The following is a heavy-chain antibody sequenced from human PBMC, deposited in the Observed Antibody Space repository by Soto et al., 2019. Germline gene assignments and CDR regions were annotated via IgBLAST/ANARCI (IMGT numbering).Heavy chain of an antibody. CDR3: AREKGSSSWFDP. J-gene: IGHJ5*02. CDR1: GGSFSGYY. Sequence: SETLSLTCAVYGGSFSGYYWSWIRQPPGKGLEWIGEINHSGSTNYNPSLKSRVTISVDTSKNQFSLKLSSVTAADTAVYYCAREKGSSSWFDPWGQGTLVTVSS. V-gene: IGHV4-34*01. D-gene: IGHD6-6*01. CDR2: INHSGST.